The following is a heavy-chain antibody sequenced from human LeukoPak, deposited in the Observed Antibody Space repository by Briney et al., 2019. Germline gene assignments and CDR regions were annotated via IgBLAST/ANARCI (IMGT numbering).Heavy chain of an antibody. CDR2: INPNSGGT. CDR1: GYTFTGYY. J-gene: IGHJ4*02. CDR3: ARGPLVVVAATPFDY. Sequence: ASVKVSCKASGYTFTGYYMHWVRQAPGQGLEWMGWINPNSGGTNYAQKFQGRVTMTRGTSISTAYMELSRLRSDDTAVYYCARGPLVVVAATPFDYWGQGTLVTVSS. V-gene: IGHV1-2*02. D-gene: IGHD2-15*01.